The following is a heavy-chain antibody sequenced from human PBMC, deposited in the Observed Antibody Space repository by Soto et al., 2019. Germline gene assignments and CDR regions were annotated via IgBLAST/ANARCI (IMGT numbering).Heavy chain of an antibody. J-gene: IGHJ5*01. CDR1: GVSIHNSHSF. V-gene: IGHV4-39*01. CDR3: GRVVEGATRHTDPDS. D-gene: IGHD2-21*01. Sequence: SETLSLTCTVSGVSIHNSHSFWAWIRQPPGKGLQFIASVYHNGGAHYNSSLKSRVTISVDTANNQVSLRMRSLTAADTAFYYCGRVVEGATRHTDPDSWGQGILVSVSS. CDR2: VYHNGGA.